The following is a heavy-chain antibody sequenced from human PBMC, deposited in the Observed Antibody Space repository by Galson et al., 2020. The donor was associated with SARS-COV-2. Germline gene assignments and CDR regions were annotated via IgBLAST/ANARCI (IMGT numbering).Heavy chain of an antibody. V-gene: IGHV3-11*01. CDR1: GFTFSDYY. CDR2: ISSSGSTI. J-gene: IGHJ6*02. D-gene: IGHD6-13*01. Sequence: NSGGSLRLSCAASGFTFSDYYMSWIRQAPGKGLEWVSYISSSGSTIYYADSVKGRFTISRDTAKNSLYLQMNSLRAEDTAVYYCARDHGSSWYGSYYYYYGMDVWGQGTTVTVSS. CDR3: ARDHGSSWYGSYYYYYGMDV.